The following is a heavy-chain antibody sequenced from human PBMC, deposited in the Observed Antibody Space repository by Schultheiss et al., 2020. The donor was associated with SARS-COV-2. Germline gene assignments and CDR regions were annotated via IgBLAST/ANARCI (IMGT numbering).Heavy chain of an antibody. CDR1: GFTFSDSG. Sequence: GGSLRLSCSASGFTFSDSGMNWVRQAPGKGLEWVSFISSSSSTIYYADSVKGRFTISRDNAKNSLFLQMNSLRDEDTGVYYCTQDGLRPNPFTYWGQGTLVTVSS. V-gene: IGHV3-48*02. CDR3: TQDGLRPNPFTY. D-gene: IGHD3-16*01. J-gene: IGHJ4*02. CDR2: ISSSSSTI.